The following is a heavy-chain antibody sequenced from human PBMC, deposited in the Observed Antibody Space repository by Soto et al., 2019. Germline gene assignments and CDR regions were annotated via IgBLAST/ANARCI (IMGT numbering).Heavy chain of an antibody. Sequence: QVQLVQSGAEVKKPGASVKVSCKASGYTFTSYGISWVRQAPGQGLEWMGWISAYNGNTNYAQKLQGRVTMTTDTATSRANMERRSLRSDDTAVYYCAIETAAGTLDYWGHGTMVTVPS. CDR1: GYTFTSYG. V-gene: IGHV1-18*01. CDR3: AIETAAGTLDY. J-gene: IGHJ4*01. D-gene: IGHD2-2*01. CDR2: ISAYNGNT.